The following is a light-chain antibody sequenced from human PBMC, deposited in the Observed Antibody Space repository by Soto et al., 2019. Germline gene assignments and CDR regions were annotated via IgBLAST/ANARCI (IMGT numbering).Light chain of an antibody. CDR1: SSDIGSYNY. V-gene: IGLV2-14*03. Sequence: QSALTQPASESGSPGQSITISCTGTSSDIGSYNYVSWYQRHPGRAPKLLIYDVSYRPSGISDRFSGSKSGYTASLTISGLQTEDEADYYCSSYSSGYTVFGGGTKLTV. CDR2: DVS. CDR3: SSYSSGYTV. J-gene: IGLJ2*01.